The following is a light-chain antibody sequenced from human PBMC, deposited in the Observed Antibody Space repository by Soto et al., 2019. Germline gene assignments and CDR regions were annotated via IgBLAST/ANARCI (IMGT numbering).Light chain of an antibody. CDR3: MQGTHWPIT. CDR1: QSLVHSDGIAY. J-gene: IGKJ5*01. Sequence: DVVMAQSPLSLPVTPGPPASISCRSNQSLVHSDGIAYFSWFQQRPGRSPRRLIYKVSNRDSGVPARFSGSGSGTDFALKISRVEAEDVGVYYCMQGTHWPITFGQGTRLEIK. CDR2: KVS. V-gene: IGKV2-30*02.